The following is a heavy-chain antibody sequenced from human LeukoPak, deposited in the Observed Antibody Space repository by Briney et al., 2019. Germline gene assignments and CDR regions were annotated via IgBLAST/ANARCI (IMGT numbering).Heavy chain of an antibody. CDR3: ANILSDYGGNYGY. J-gene: IGHJ4*02. Sequence: GASVKVSCKASGYTFTGYYMHWVRQAPGQGLEWMGWINPNSGGTNYAQKFQGRVTITADKSTSTAYMELSSLRSEGTAVYYCANILSDYGGNYGYWGQGTLVTVSS. V-gene: IGHV1-2*02. CDR2: INPNSGGT. CDR1: GYTFTGYY. D-gene: IGHD4-23*01.